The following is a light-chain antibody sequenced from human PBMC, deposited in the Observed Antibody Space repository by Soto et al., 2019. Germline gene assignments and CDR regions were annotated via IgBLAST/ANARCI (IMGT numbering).Light chain of an antibody. CDR1: QSVSSTY. V-gene: IGKV3-20*01. CDR3: QQYGSSPQT. J-gene: IGKJ1*01. Sequence: EIVLTQSPGTLSLSPGEVATLSCRASQSVSSTYLAWYQQKAGQAPRLLIYGASSRATGIPDRFSGSGSGTDFTLTISRLEPEDFAVYYCQQYGSSPQTFGQGTKVDI. CDR2: GAS.